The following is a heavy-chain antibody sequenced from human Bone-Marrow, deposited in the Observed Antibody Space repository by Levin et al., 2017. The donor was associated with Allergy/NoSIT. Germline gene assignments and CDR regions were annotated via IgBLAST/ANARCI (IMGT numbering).Heavy chain of an antibody. CDR2: ISYGGDNK. CDR3: AKDRPQATDYYDSSGSLDY. CDR1: GFTFTLYG. Sequence: GESLKISCAASGFTFTLYGMHWVRQAPGKGLEWVSFISYGGDNKYFADSVKGRLTISRDNSKNTLYLQMNSLRAEDTAIYYCAKDRPQATDYYDSSGSLDYWGRGTLVTVSS. V-gene: IGHV3-30*18. J-gene: IGHJ4*02. D-gene: IGHD3-22*01.